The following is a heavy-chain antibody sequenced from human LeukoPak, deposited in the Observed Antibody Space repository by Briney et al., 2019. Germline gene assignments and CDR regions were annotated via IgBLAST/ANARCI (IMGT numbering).Heavy chain of an antibody. J-gene: IGHJ3*02. V-gene: IGHV3-48*01. CDR1: GFTFNAYS. CDR2: IRSRDGIV. D-gene: IGHD3-16*01. Sequence: GGSLRLSCVASGFTFNAYSMNWARQAPGKGLEWISYIRSRDGIVSYADSVKGRFIISTDTAKSSLFLQMNGLSADDTAVYYCVRDYVYAFDIWGQGTMVTVSS. CDR3: VRDYVYAFDI.